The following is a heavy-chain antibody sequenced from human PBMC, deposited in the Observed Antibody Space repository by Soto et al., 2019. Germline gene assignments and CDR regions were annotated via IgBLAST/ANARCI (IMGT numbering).Heavy chain of an antibody. CDR3: TKGAGGYPRYSFDS. CDR1: GFRFNDYA. J-gene: IGHJ4*02. V-gene: IGHV3-9*01. Sequence: PGGSLRLSCAGSGFRFNDYAIHWVRQIPGKGLEWVSSIGWNSNDIGYADSVKGRFTISRDIAKNLLYLQMNSLRFEDSALYYCTKGAGGYPRYSFDSWGQGTLVTVSS. CDR2: IGWNSNDI. D-gene: IGHD3-10*01.